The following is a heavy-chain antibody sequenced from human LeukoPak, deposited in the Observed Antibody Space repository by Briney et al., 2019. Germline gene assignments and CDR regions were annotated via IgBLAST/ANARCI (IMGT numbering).Heavy chain of an antibody. CDR1: GYTFTGYY. Sequence: ASVKVSFKASGYTFTGYYMHWVRQAPGQGLEWMGWINPNSGGTNYAQKFQGRVTMTRDTSISTAYMELSRLRSDDTAVYYCARDLAGPYYYYYYMDVWGKGTTVTVSS. CDR3: ARDLAGPYYYYYYMDV. J-gene: IGHJ6*03. D-gene: IGHD6-13*01. V-gene: IGHV1-2*02. CDR2: INPNSGGT.